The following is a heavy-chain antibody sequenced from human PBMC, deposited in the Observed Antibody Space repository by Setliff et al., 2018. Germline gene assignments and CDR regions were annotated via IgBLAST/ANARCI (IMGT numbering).Heavy chain of an antibody. V-gene: IGHV4-34*01. D-gene: IGHD3-10*01. Sequence: PSETLSLTCTVSGGTLTDYFWSWVRQPPGKRLEWIGDIDHGGGSSYNPSPQSRVTLSLDTSENEFSLRLTSVTAADTAVYFCARTINFLGSGTWGYMDVWGKGTTVTVSS. CDR3: ARTINFLGSGTWGYMDV. CDR1: GGTLTDYF. CDR2: IDHGGGS. J-gene: IGHJ6*03.